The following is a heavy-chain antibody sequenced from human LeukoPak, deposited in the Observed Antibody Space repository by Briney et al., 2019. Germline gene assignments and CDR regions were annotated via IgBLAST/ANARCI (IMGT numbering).Heavy chain of an antibody. CDR2: IKQDGSEK. CDR1: GFSFSSYW. V-gene: IGHV3-7*01. J-gene: IGHJ3*02. Sequence: PGGSLRLSCVASGFSFSSYWMSWVRQAPGRRLEWVANIKQDGSEKYYVDSVKGRFTISRDNAKNSLDLQSNSLRAEDTAVYYCARQQLNAFDIWGQGTMVTVSS. D-gene: IGHD6-13*01. CDR3: ARQQLNAFDI.